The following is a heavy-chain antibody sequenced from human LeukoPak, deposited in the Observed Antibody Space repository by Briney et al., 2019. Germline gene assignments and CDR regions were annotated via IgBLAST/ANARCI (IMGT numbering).Heavy chain of an antibody. J-gene: IGHJ4*02. CDR3: ARERGYYDSSGYYDGGFDC. CDR1: GFTFSTYA. CDR2: ISYDGSNK. V-gene: IGHV3-30*04. Sequence: PGGSLRLSCAASGFTFSTYAMHWVRQAPGKGLEWVAVISYDGSNKYYADSVKGRFTISRDNSKNTLYLQMNSLRAEDTAVYYCARERGYYDSSGYYDGGFDCWGQGTLVTVSS. D-gene: IGHD3-22*01.